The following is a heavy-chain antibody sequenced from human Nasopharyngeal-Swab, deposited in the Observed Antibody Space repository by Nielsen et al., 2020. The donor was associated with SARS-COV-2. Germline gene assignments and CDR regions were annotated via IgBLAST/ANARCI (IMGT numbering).Heavy chain of an antibody. CDR2: ISYDGSNK. CDR3: AKENIRLGYYYDSSGLDY. V-gene: IGHV3-30*18. J-gene: IGHJ4*02. D-gene: IGHD3-22*01. CDR1: GFTFSSYG. Sequence: GESLKISCAASGFTFSSYGMHWVRQAPGKGLEWVAVISYDGSNKYYADSVKGRFTISRDNSKNTLYLQMNSLRAEDTAVYYCAKENIRLGYYYDSSGLDYWGQGTLVTVSA.